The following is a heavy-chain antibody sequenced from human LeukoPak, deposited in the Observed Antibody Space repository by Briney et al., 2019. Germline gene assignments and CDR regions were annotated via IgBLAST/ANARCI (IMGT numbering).Heavy chain of an antibody. CDR1: GGTFSSYA. CDR2: IIPIFGTA. CDR3: ARDLSVVVPAAITPKNYYGMDV. V-gene: IGHV1-69*13. D-gene: IGHD2-2*02. J-gene: IGHJ6*02. Sequence: SVKVSCKASGGTFSSYAISWVRQAPGQGLEWMGGIIPIFGTANYAQKFQGRVTITADESTSTAYMELSSLRSEDTAVYYCARDLSVVVPAAITPKNYYGMDVWGQGTTVTVSS.